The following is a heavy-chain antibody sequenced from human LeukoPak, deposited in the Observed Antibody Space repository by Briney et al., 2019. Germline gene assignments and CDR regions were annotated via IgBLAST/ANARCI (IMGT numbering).Heavy chain of an antibody. D-gene: IGHD2-2*01. CDR3: ARAILTARGYVWHFDL. V-gene: IGHV4-31*03. J-gene: IGHJ2*01. CDR1: GDSISSGGYF. CDR2: IHDSGSA. Sequence: SQTLSLTCTVSGDSISSGGYFWTWMRQHPGKGPEWIGNIHDSGSAYYNPSLRSRATISVDTSQNQFSLKVSSVTAADTAVYYCARAILTARGYVWHFDLWGRGTLVTVSS.